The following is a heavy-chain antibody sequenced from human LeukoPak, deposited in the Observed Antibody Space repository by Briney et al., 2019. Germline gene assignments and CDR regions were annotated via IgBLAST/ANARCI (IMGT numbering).Heavy chain of an antibody. CDR1: GDSVSSDSSA. CDR3: ARGGHFEY. D-gene: IGHD6-25*01. J-gene: IGHJ4*02. V-gene: IGHV6-1*01. Sequence: SQTLSLTRAISGDSVSSDSSAWNWFRQSPSRGLEWLGRTYYRSRWYYDYAVSVKSRITINPDTSKNQFSLQLNSVTPEDTAVYYCARGGHFEYWGQGTLVTVSS. CDR2: TYYRSRWYY.